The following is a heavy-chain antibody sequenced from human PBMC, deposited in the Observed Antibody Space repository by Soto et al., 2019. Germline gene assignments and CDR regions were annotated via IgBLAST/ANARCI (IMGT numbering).Heavy chain of an antibody. Sequence: QVQLVESGGGVVQPGRSLRLSCAASGFTFSSYGMHWVRQAPGKGLEWVAVIWYDGSNKYYADSVKGRFTISRDNSKNTLYLQINSLRAEDTAVYYCAREYINSGYDLDYYYYYMDVWGKGTTVTVSS. CDR3: AREYINSGYDLDYYYYYMDV. D-gene: IGHD5-12*01. CDR1: GFTFSSYG. CDR2: IWYDGSNK. J-gene: IGHJ6*03. V-gene: IGHV3-33*01.